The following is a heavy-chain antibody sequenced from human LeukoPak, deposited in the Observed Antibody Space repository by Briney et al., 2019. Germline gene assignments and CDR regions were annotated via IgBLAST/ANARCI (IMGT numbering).Heavy chain of an antibody. V-gene: IGHV4-34*01. CDR1: GGSFSGYY. CDR2: INHSGST. CDR3: ARGIGYSYGLYYYYYYGMDV. D-gene: IGHD5-18*01. J-gene: IGHJ6*02. Sequence: ASETLSLTCAVYGGSFSGYYWSWIRQPPGKGLEWIGEINHSGSTNYNPSLKSRVTISVDTSKNQFSLKLSSVTAADTAVYYCARGIGYSYGLYYYYYYGMDVWGQGTTVTVSS.